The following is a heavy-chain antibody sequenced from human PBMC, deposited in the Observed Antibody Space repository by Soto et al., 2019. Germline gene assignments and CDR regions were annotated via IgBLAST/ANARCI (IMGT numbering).Heavy chain of an antibody. Sequence: GGSLRLSCPASGFTFSSDAMSWVRQAPGKGLELVSAIIGSGGSKYYSASVKGRFTISIDNSKNPLYLKMNSLRAXDRGVYYCGKDKDYSNYVYGYWCQGSLVTVSS. V-gene: IGHV3-23*01. D-gene: IGHD4-4*01. CDR3: GKDKDYSNYVYGY. CDR2: IIGSGGSK. CDR1: GFTFSSDA. J-gene: IGHJ4*02.